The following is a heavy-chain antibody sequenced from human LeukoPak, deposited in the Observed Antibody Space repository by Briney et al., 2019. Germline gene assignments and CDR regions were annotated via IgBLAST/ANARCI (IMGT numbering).Heavy chain of an antibody. Sequence: APVKVSCKASGYTFTSYGISWVRQAPGQGLEWMGWISAYNGNTNYAQKLQGRVTMTTDTSTSTAYMELRSLRSDDTAVYYCARNLYYYDSSGYYYYFDYWGQGTLVTVSS. J-gene: IGHJ4*02. D-gene: IGHD3-22*01. V-gene: IGHV1-18*01. CDR2: ISAYNGNT. CDR1: GYTFTSYG. CDR3: ARNLYYYDSSGYYYYFDY.